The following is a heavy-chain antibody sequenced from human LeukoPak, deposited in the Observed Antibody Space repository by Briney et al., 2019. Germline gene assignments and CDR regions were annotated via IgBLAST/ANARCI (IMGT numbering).Heavy chain of an antibody. D-gene: IGHD2-2*01. J-gene: IGHJ4*02. CDR2: ISPYSSYI. Sequence: GGSLRLSCAASGFIFSDYTMNWVRQAPGKGMEWVSSISPYSSYIFYADSVKGRFTISRDNAKNSLYLQMNSLKVEDTATYYCANNLYCASASCLWGQGTLVSVSS. CDR1: GFIFSDYT. CDR3: ANNLYCASASCL. V-gene: IGHV3-21*01.